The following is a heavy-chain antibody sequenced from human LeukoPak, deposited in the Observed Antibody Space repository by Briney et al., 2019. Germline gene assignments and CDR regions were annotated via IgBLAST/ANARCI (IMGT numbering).Heavy chain of an antibody. V-gene: IGHV1-18*01. CDR3: ARDRWSGATGDYHYYYGMGV. CDR2: IGVYNGKT. D-gene: IGHD1-26*01. Sequence: GASVKVSCKASGYTSTNYGISWVRQAPGQGLEGMGWIGVYNGKTKYVKKLQGRATMTTDTSTSTAYMELRSLRSDDTAVYYCARDRWSGATGDYHYYYGMGVWGQGTTVIVSS. CDR1: GYTSTNYG. J-gene: IGHJ6*02.